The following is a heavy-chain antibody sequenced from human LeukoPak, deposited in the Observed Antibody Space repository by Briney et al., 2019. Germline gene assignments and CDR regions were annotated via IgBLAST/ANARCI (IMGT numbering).Heavy chain of an antibody. J-gene: IGHJ4*02. CDR3: ARGTPSPFYGSGSPANDY. V-gene: IGHV4-4*02. Sequence: SETLSLTCAVSGGSISSSNWWSWVRQPPGKGLKWIGEIYHSGSTNYNPSLKSRVTISVDKSKNQFSLKLSSVTAADTAVYYCARGTPSPFYGSGSPANDYWGQGTLVTVSS. CDR2: IYHSGST. D-gene: IGHD3-10*01. CDR1: GGSISSSNW.